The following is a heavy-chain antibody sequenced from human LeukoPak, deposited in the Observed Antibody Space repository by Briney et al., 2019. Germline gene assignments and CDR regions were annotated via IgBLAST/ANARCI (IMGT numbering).Heavy chain of an antibody. CDR2: INHSGST. CDR3: ARGIVVAACYFDY. D-gene: IGHD3-22*01. J-gene: IGHJ4*02. Sequence: SETLSLTCAVYGGSFSGYYWSWIRQPPGKGLEWIGEINHSGSTNYNPSLKSRVTISVDTSKNQFSLKLSSVTAADTAVYYCARGIVVAACYFDYWGRGTLVTVSS. V-gene: IGHV4-34*01. CDR1: GGSFSGYY.